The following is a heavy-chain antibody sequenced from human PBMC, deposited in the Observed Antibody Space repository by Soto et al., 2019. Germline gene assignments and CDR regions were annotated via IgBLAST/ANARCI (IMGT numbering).Heavy chain of an antibody. D-gene: IGHD2-21*02. V-gene: IGHV4-59*01. CDR1: GGSISDFY. J-gene: IGHJ3*01. CDR3: ARGSLSTVTANAFDV. Sequence: QVQLQESGPGLVKPSETLSLTCTVSGGSISDFYWSWIRQPPGKALEWIGYGYMYYSGSTYYNPALQGRVSISVDPSSNQCSLRLSSVTAADTAGYFCARGSLSTVTANAFDVWGPGAPVTVSS. CDR2: MYYSGST.